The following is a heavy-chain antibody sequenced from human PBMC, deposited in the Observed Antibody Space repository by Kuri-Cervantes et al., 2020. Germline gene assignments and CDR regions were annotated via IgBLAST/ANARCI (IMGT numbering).Heavy chain of an antibody. V-gene: IGHV4-39*01. CDR3: ARLDSSSSGDY. CDR2: IYYTGTT. Sequence: GSLRLSCTVSGDSIRRSTYFWGWIRQPPGKGLEWIGNIYYTGTTYYNPSLKSRVTISVGTSKNQFTLKLSSVTAGDTAQYYCARLDSSSSGDYWGQGTLVTVSS. J-gene: IGHJ4*02. D-gene: IGHD6-6*01. CDR1: GDSIRRSTYF.